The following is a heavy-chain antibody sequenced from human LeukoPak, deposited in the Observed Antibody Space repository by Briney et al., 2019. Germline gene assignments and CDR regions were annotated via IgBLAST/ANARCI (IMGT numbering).Heavy chain of an antibody. J-gene: IGHJ3*02. CDR2: INPNSGGT. V-gene: IGHV1-2*02. CDR3: AREEDTAMVGDDAFDI. Sequence: ASVKVSCKASGYTFTGYYMHWVRQAPGQGLEWMGWINPNSGGTNYAQKFQGRVTMTTDTSTSTAYMELRSLRSDDTAVYYCAREEDTAMVGDDAFDIWGQGTMVTVSS. D-gene: IGHD5-18*01. CDR1: GYTFTGYY.